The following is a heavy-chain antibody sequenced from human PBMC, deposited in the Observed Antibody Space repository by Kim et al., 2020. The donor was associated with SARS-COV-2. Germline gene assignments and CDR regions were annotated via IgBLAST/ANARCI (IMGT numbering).Heavy chain of an antibody. CDR2: INAGNGNT. Sequence: ASVKVSCKASGYTFTSYAMHWVRQAPGQRLEWMGWINAGNGNTKYSQKFQGRVTITRDTSASTAYMELSSLRSEDTAVYYCARLATMVRGVIIDDAFDIWGQGTMVTVSS. J-gene: IGHJ3*02. CDR3: ARLATMVRGVIIDDAFDI. V-gene: IGHV1-3*01. CDR1: GYTFTSYA. D-gene: IGHD3-10*01.